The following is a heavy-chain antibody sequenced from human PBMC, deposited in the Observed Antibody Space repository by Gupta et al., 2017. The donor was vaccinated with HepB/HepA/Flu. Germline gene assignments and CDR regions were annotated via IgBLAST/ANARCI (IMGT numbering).Heavy chain of an antibody. J-gene: IGHJ4*02. V-gene: IGHV3-21*01. CDR3: ARDYGNYFDY. CDR2: ISSTSSYI. CDR1: GSTFSDYN. Sequence: EVQLVESGGGLVKPGGSLRLSCAASGSTFSDYNIKWVRQAPGKGLEWVSSISSTSSYIYYADSGKGRFTISRDNAKNSLYLQMNSLRAEDTAVYYCARDYGNYFDYWGQGTLVTVSS. D-gene: IGHD4-17*01.